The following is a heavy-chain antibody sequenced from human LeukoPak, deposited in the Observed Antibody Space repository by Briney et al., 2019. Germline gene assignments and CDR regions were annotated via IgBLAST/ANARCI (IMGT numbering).Heavy chain of an antibody. J-gene: IGHJ4*02. CDR2: INSDGRST. Sequence: EGSLRLSCAGSGITFSSYWMHWVRQAPGKGLVWVSRINSDGRSTNYADSVKGRFTISRDNAKYTLYLQMNSLRAEDTAVYYCARSAYPGNSVIEDWGRGTLVTVSS. D-gene: IGHD4-23*01. CDR3: ARSAYPGNSVIED. V-gene: IGHV3-74*01. CDR1: GITFSSYW.